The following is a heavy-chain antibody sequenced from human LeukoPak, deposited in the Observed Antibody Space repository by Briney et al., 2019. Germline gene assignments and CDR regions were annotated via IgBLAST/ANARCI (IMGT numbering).Heavy chain of an antibody. CDR1: GFTFNTYA. J-gene: IGHJ4*02. CDR3: ARRGYYFESGAYYYFDY. CDR2: ITGNGDTI. V-gene: IGHV3-23*01. D-gene: IGHD3-22*01. Sequence: GGSLRLSCAASGFTFNTYAMNWVRQAPGKGLEWVSGITGNGDTIYYVDSVKGRFTISRDNFKNTLYLQMNSLRAEDTAAYYCARRGYYFESGAYYYFDYWGQGTLVTVSS.